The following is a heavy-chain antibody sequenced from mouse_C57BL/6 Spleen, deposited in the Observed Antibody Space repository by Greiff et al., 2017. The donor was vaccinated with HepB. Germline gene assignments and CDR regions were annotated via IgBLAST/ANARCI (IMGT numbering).Heavy chain of an antibody. D-gene: IGHD1-1*01. J-gene: IGHJ3*01. V-gene: IGHV1-69*01. Sequence: QVQLQQPGAELVMPGASVKLSCKASGYTFTSYWMHWVKQRPGQGLEWIGEIDPSDSYTNYNQKFKGKSTLTVDKSSSTAYMQLSSLTSEASAVDYGARQIYGGSSWFADWGQGTLGTVAA. CDR2: IDPSDSYT. CDR1: GYTFTSYW. CDR3: ARQIYGGSSWFAD.